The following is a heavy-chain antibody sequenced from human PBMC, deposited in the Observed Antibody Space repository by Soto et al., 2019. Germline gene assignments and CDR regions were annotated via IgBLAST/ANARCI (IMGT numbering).Heavy chain of an antibody. J-gene: IGHJ5*02. CDR2: IIPIFGTP. V-gene: IGHV1-69*13. Sequence: ASVKVSCKASGGTFTDLGLHWVRQAPGQGLEWMGGIIPIFGTPNYAQKFQGRVIITADEFTSTAHMELSSLRSEDTAVYYCARGWDHYDSSGLLTWFDPWGQGSMVAVYS. CDR1: GGTFTDLG. CDR3: ARGWDHYDSSGLLTWFDP. D-gene: IGHD3-22*01.